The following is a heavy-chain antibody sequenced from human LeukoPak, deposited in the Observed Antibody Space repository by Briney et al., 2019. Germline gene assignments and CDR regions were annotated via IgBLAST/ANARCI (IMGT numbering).Heavy chain of an antibody. CDR3: ARDIVVVPAARVAWFDP. CDR2: IIPIFGTA. Sequence: ASVEVSCKASGGTFSSYAISWVRQAPGQGLEWMGGIIPIFGTANYAQKFQGRVTITADESTSTAYMELSSLRSEDTAVYYCARDIVVVPAARVAWFDPWGQGTLVTVSS. CDR1: GGTFSSYA. D-gene: IGHD2-2*01. V-gene: IGHV1-69*13. J-gene: IGHJ5*02.